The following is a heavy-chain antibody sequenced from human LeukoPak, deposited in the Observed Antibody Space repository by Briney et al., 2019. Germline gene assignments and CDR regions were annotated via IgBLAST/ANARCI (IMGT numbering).Heavy chain of an antibody. Sequence: SETLSLTCTVSGGSISSYYWSWIRQPPGKGLEWIGYIYYSGSTNYNPSLKSRVAISVDTSKNQFSLKLSSVTAADTAVYYCARGMSWFDPWGQGTLVTVSS. D-gene: IGHD2-8*01. V-gene: IGHV4-59*01. J-gene: IGHJ5*02. CDR1: GGSISSYY. CDR3: ARGMSWFDP. CDR2: IYYSGST.